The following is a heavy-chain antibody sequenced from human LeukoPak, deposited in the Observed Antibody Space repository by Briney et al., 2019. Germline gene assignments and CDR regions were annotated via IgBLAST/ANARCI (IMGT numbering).Heavy chain of an antibody. V-gene: IGHV1-69*13. D-gene: IGHD6-6*01. J-gene: IGHJ4*02. CDR1: GGTFSSYA. CDR3: ARALYSSSSYYFDY. Sequence: GASVKVSCKASGGTFSSYAISWVRQAPGQGLEWVGGIIPIFGTANYAQKFQGRVTITADESTSTAYMELSSLRSEDTAVYYCARALYSSSSYYFDYWGQGTLVTVSS. CDR2: IIPIFGTA.